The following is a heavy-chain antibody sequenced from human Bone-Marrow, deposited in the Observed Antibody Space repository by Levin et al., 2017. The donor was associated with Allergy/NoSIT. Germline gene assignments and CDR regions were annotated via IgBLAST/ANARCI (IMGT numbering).Heavy chain of an antibody. D-gene: IGHD5-12*01. CDR2: ISYDGSNK. J-gene: IGHJ6*02. CDR1: GFTFSSYA. V-gene: IGHV3-30-3*01. CDR3: ATLRGREWLRIASYYYYGMDV. Sequence: GESLKISCAASGFTFSSYAMHWVRQAPGKGLEWVAVISYDGSNKYYADSVKGRFTISRDNSKNTLYLQMNSLRAEDTAVYYCATLRGREWLRIASYYYYGMDVWGQGTTVTVSS.